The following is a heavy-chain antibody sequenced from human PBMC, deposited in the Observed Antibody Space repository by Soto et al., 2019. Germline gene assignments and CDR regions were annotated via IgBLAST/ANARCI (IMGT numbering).Heavy chain of an antibody. CDR2: FDPEDGET. CDR3: ATIAAAGNDYYYGMDV. Sequence: ASVKVSCKVSGYTLTELSMHWVRQAPGRGLEWMGGFDPEDGETIYAQKFQGRVTMTEDTFTDTAYMELSSLRSEDTAVYYRATIAAAGNDYYYGMDVWGQGTTVTVSS. V-gene: IGHV1-24*01. D-gene: IGHD6-13*01. CDR1: GYTLTELS. J-gene: IGHJ6*02.